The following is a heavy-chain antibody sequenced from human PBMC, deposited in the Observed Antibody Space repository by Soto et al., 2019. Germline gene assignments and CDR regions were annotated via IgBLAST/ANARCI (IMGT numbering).Heavy chain of an antibody. V-gene: IGHV3-23*01. CDR1: GFIFINYD. CDR3: ARRGDASGSYFDY. J-gene: IGHJ4*02. D-gene: IGHD3-10*01. CDR2: IRDTGGST. Sequence: GGSLRLSCAASGFIFINYDMSWGRQAPGKGLEWVSAIRDTGGSTYSADSVKGRFTISRDNSKNTLYLQMNSLRVEDTAIYYCARRGDASGSYFDYWGQGTLVTVSS.